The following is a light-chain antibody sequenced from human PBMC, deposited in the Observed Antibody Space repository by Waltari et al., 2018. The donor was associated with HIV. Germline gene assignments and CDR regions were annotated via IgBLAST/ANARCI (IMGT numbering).Light chain of an antibody. J-gene: IGLJ1*01. V-gene: IGLV2-14*03. CDR2: DAT. CDR1: GPDIGVYDF. CDR3: SSFTTSQTYV. Sequence: HSALTQPASVSGSPGQSISISCSGTGPDIGVYDFVSWYQQHPGRPPTLIIYDATNRPSDVSDRFSASKSGTTASLTITGLQDEDEADYFCSSFTTSQTYVFGSGTRVTVL.